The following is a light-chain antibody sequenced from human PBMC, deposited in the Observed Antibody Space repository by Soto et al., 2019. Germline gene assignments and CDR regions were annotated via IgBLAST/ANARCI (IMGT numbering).Light chain of an antibody. J-gene: IGKJ1*01. CDR3: QQCHSSPRT. Sequence: DIQMTQSPSTLSASVGDRVTITCRASQSISTYLNWYQQKLGRAPTLLIYAASSLQSGVPSRFSGGGSGTDFTLTISSLQHEDFAMYFCQQCHSSPRTFGQGTKVEIK. V-gene: IGKV1-39*01. CDR2: AAS. CDR1: QSISTY.